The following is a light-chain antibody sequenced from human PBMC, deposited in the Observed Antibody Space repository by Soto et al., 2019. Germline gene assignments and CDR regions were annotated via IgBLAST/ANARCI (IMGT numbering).Light chain of an antibody. CDR1: TGAVTSGHY. Sequence: QAVVTQEPSLTVSPGGTVTLTCGSSTGAVTSGHYPYWFQQKPGQAPRTLMYDTSNKHSWTPARFSGSLLGGKAALTLSGAQPEDEAEYYCLLSYSGARVVFGGGTQVTVL. V-gene: IGLV7-46*01. CDR3: LLSYSGARVV. J-gene: IGLJ2*01. CDR2: DTS.